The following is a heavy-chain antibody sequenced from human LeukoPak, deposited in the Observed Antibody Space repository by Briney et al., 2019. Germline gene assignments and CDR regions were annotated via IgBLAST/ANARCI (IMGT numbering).Heavy chain of an antibody. D-gene: IGHD6-19*01. V-gene: IGHV1-69*05. Sequence: GASVKVSCKASGGTFSSYAISWVRQAPGQGLEWMGGIIPIFGTANYAQKFQGRVTITTDESTSTAYMELSSLRSEDTAVYYCARDRRIAVAGTEGYFQHWGQGTLVTVSS. CDR1: GGTFSSYA. CDR3: ARDRRIAVAGTEGYFQH. CDR2: IIPIFGTA. J-gene: IGHJ1*01.